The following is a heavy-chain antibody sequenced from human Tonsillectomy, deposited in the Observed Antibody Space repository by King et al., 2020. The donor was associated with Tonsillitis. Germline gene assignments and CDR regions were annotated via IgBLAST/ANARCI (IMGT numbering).Heavy chain of an antibody. Sequence: QLVQSGAEVKKPGESLKISCKGSGYSFTSYWIGWVRQMPGKGLEWMGIIYPGDSDTRYSPSFQGQVTISADKSISTAYLQWSSLKASDTAMYYCARLTIFGGERRSWFDPWGQGTLVTVSS. V-gene: IGHV5-51*03. J-gene: IGHJ5*02. CDR3: ARLTIFGGERRSWFDP. CDR2: IYPGDSDT. D-gene: IGHD3-3*01. CDR1: GYSFTSYW.